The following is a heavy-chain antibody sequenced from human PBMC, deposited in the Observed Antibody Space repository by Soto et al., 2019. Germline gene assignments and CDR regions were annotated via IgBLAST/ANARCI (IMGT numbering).Heavy chain of an antibody. Sequence: ASVKVSCKASGYTFTKFHLHWVRLAPGQGLEWMGMIAPSGGSTSYAQKFQGRVTMTRNTSTSTAYMELSSLRSEDTAVYYCARRFLRYYYYMDVWGKGTTVTVSS. CDR2: IAPSGGST. J-gene: IGHJ6*03. CDR1: GYTFTKFH. CDR3: ARRFLRYYYYMDV. V-gene: IGHV1-46*01. D-gene: IGHD3-3*01.